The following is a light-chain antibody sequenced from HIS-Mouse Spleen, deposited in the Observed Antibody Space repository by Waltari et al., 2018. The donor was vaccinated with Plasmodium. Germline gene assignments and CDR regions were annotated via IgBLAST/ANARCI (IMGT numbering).Light chain of an antibody. CDR3: YSTDSSGNHRV. V-gene: IGLV3-10*01. J-gene: IGLJ3*02. Sequence: SYELTQPPSVSVSPGQTARITCSGDALPKKYAYWYKQKSGQAPVLVIYEDSKRPSGIPERFSGSSSGTMDTLTISGAQVEDEADYYCYSTDSSGNHRVFGGGTKLTVL. CDR1: ALPKKY. CDR2: EDS.